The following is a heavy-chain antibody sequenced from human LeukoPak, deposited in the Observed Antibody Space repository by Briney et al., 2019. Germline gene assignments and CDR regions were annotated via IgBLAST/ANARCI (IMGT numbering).Heavy chain of an antibody. CDR1: GGSISSYY. J-gene: IGHJ4*02. V-gene: IGHV4-59*01. Sequence: SETLSLTCTVSGGSISSYYWSWIRQPPGKGLEWIGYIYYSGSTNYNPSLKSRVTISVDTSKNQFSLKLSSVTAADTAVYYCASTIVGATAFDYWGQGTQVTVSS. D-gene: IGHD1-26*01. CDR3: ASTIVGATAFDY. CDR2: IYYSGST.